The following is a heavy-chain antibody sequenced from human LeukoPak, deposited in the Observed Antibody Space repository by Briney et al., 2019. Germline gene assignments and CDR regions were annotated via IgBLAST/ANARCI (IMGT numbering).Heavy chain of an antibody. D-gene: IGHD1-26*01. CDR2: ISSSSSYI. J-gene: IGHJ4*02. CDR1: GFTFSSYS. V-gene: IGHV3-21*01. CDR3: ARDLGRVGAVGN. Sequence: GGSLRLSCAASGFTFSSYSMNWVRQAPGKGLEWVSSISSSSSYIYYADSVKGRFTISRDNAKNSLYLQMNSLRAEDTAVYYCARDLGRVGAVGNWGQGTLVIVSS.